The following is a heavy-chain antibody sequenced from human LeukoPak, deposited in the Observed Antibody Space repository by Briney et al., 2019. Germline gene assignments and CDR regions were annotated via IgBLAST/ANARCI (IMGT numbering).Heavy chain of an antibody. J-gene: IGHJ4*02. CDR3: AREDWGPAY. V-gene: IGHV3-7*01. D-gene: IGHD7-27*01. Sequence: GGSLRLSCAASGFTFTGYWMVWVRQAPGKGLEWVANIKQDGSQKHYVDSVKGRFTISRDNAKKSLYLQMSNLRAEDTGVYYCAREDWGPAYWGQGTLVTVSS. CDR1: GFTFTGYW. CDR2: IKQDGSQK.